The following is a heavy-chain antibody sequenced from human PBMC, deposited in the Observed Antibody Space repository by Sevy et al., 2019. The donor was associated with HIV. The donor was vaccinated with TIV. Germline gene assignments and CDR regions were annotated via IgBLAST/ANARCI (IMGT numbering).Heavy chain of an antibody. CDR1: GITLTSSG. Sequence: GGSLRLSCVVSGITLTSSGMHWVRQAPGKGLEWVAVISYHGRDKFYADSVKGRFTISRDNSKNILYLQMNGLRIEDTAVYYCAKDFTGYNGMDVWGQGTMVTVSS. J-gene: IGHJ6*02. CDR2: ISYHGRDK. D-gene: IGHD3-9*01. CDR3: AKDFTGYNGMDV. V-gene: IGHV3-30*18.